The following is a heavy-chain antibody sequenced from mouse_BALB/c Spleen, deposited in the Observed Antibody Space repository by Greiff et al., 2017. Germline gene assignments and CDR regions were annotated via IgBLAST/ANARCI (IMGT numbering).Heavy chain of an antibody. CDR1: GFNIKDYY. Sequence: VQLKESGAELVRPGALVKLSCKASGFNIKDYYMHWVKQRPEQGLEWIGWIDPENGNTIYDPKFQGKASITADTSSNTAYLQLSSLTSEDTAVYYCARWDIYYGNYSYAMDYWGQGTSVTVSS. V-gene: IGHV14-1*02. D-gene: IGHD2-1*01. CDR2: IDPENGNT. CDR3: ARWDIYYGNYSYAMDY. J-gene: IGHJ4*01.